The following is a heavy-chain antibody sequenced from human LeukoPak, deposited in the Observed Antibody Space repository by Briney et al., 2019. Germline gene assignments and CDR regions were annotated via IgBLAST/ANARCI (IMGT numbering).Heavy chain of an antibody. CDR1: GFTFRSYA. CDR2: VAYDGINK. D-gene: IGHD3-10*01. CDR3: ARDPQAYYYGSGSPAI. Sequence: GGSLRLSCAASGFTFRSYAMHWFRQAPGKGLEWVAVVAYDGINKFYADSVKGRFTISRDNSRNTMYLQMNSLSPEDTAVYYCARDPQAYYYGSGSPAIWGQGTLVTVSS. V-gene: IGHV3-30*04. J-gene: IGHJ4*02.